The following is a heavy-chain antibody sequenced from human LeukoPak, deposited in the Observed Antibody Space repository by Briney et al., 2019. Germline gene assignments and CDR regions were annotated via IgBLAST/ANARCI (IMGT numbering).Heavy chain of an antibody. V-gene: IGHV4-34*01. J-gene: IGHJ4*02. D-gene: IGHD7-27*01. CDR3: ARGFRGDNFDY. CDR1: GGSFSGYY. Sequence: SETLSLTCAVYGGSFSGYYWSWIRQPPGKGLEWIGEINHSGSTNYNPSLTSRVTISVDTSKNQFFLKLSSVTAADTAVYYCARGFRGDNFDYWGQGTLVTVSS. CDR2: INHSGST.